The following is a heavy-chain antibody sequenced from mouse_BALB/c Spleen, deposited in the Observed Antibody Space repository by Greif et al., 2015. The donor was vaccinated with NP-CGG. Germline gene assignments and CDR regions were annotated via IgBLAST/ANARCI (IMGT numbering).Heavy chain of an antibody. V-gene: IGHV10-3*03. CDR1: GFTFNTYA. Sequence: EVLLVESGGGLVQPKGSLKLSCAASGFTFNTYAMHWVCQAPGKGLEWVARIRSKSNNYATYYADSVKDRFTISRDDSQSMLYRQMNNLKTEDTAMYYCVRDGGLGYFDYWGQGTTLTVSS. CDR2: IRSKSNNYAT. CDR3: VRDGGLGYFDY. J-gene: IGHJ2*01. D-gene: IGHD2-4*01.